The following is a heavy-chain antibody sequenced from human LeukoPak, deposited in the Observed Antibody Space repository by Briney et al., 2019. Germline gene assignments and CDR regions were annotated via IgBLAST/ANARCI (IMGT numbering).Heavy chain of an antibody. CDR1: GGSISSYY. CDR3: ARAHLRGAFDI. D-gene: IGHD3-10*01. V-gene: IGHV4-59*06. Sequence: SETLSLTCTVSGGSISSYYWSWIRQPPGKGLEWIGYIYYSGSTYYNPSLKSRVTISVDTSKNQFSLKLSSVTAADTAVYYCARAHLRGAFDIWGQGTMVTVSS. J-gene: IGHJ3*02. CDR2: IYYSGST.